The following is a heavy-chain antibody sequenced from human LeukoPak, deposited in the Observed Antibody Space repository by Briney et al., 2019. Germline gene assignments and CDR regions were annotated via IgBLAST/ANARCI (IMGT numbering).Heavy chain of an antibody. J-gene: IGHJ5*02. Sequence: PGGSLRLACAASGFTFSTSAMTWVRQAPGMGLEWVASIRSSGGTYYADSVKGRFTISRDNSKNTLFLQVNSLRDDDTAVYYCAKGSYGDYGWFDPWGQGTLVTV. CDR2: IRSSGGT. V-gene: IGHV3-23*01. CDR3: AKGSYGDYGWFDP. CDR1: GFTFSTSA. D-gene: IGHD4-17*01.